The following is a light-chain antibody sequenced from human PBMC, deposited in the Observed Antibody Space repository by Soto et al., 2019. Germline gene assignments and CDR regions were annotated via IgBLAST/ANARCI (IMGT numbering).Light chain of an antibody. CDR1: QGIGNY. CDR2: EAS. CDR3: HQYDDLPFT. V-gene: IGKV1-33*01. J-gene: IGKJ4*01. Sequence: DIQMTQSPSSLSASVGDRVTITCQASQGIGNYLTWSQQKPGQAPKLLIYEASNLETGVPSRFSGSGSGTAFTFTIHSLQPEDIATYYGHQYDDLPFTFGGGTKVEIK.